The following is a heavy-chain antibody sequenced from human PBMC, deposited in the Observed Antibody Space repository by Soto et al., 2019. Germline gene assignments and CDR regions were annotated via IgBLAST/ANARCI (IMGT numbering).Heavy chain of an antibody. CDR2: ISGSGGST. V-gene: IGHV3-23*01. Sequence: PGGSLRLSCAASGFTFSSYAMSWVRQAPEKGLEWVSAISGSGGSTYYADSVKGRFTTSRDNSKNTLYLQMNSLRAEDTAVYYCAKSGYLEWLLYDYYYYYMDVWGKGTTVTVSS. CDR3: AKSGYLEWLLYDYYYYYMDV. CDR1: GFTFSSYA. D-gene: IGHD3-3*01. J-gene: IGHJ6*03.